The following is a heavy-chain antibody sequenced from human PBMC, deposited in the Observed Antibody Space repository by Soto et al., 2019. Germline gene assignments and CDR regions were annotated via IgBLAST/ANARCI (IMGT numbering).Heavy chain of an antibody. Sequence: EVQLVESGGGLVQPGGSLRLSCEVSGFTFSIHAMNWVRQAPGKGLEWVAYIHGTRSIIYYADSVKGRFTISRDNVKNSLCLQRDSLRDEDTAVYYCARDARNADYDYWGQGTLVTVSS. CDR3: ARDARNADYDY. D-gene: IGHD3-16*01. CDR2: IHGTRSII. J-gene: IGHJ4*02. CDR1: GFTFSIHA. V-gene: IGHV3-48*02.